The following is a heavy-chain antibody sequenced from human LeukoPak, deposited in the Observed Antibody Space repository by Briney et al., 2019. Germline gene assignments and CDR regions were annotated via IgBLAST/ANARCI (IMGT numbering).Heavy chain of an antibody. J-gene: IGHJ6*04. CDR1: GFIFRNYW. CDR3: SRALEV. CDR2: INQDGNEK. Sequence: GGSLRLSCKVSGFIFRNYWMDWVRQAPGRGLEWVANINQDGNEKYFVDSVKGRFTISRDNAKNSLYLQMNSLRAEDTAVYYCSRALEVWGKGTTVTVSS. V-gene: IGHV3-7*01.